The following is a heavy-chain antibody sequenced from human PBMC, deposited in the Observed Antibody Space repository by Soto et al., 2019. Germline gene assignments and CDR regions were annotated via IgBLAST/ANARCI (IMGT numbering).Heavy chain of an antibody. Sequence: GGSLRLSCAASGFKFSNYALTWVCQGPGKGLDWVSGITGSGDTTYYADSVKGRFTLSRDNSKNTLYLQMNSLRVEDTAVYYCAKGAYGSGSYDNWGQGTLVTVSS. J-gene: IGHJ4*02. CDR2: ITGSGDTT. D-gene: IGHD3-10*01. CDR1: GFKFSNYA. V-gene: IGHV3-23*01. CDR3: AKGAYGSGSYDN.